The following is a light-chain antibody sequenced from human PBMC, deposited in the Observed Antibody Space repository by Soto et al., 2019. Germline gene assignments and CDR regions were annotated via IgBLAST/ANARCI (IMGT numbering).Light chain of an antibody. Sequence: DIQMTQSPSTLSASVGDRVTITCRASQSISNRLAWYQQKPGKAPKVLIYDASSLESGVPSRFSGSGSGTEFTLTISSLQPDDFATYYCQQHNSYSRTFGQGTKVEIK. J-gene: IGKJ1*01. V-gene: IGKV1-5*01. CDR2: DAS. CDR1: QSISNR. CDR3: QQHNSYSRT.